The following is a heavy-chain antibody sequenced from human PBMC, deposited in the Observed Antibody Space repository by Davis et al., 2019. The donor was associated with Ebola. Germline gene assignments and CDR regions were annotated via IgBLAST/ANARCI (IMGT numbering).Heavy chain of an antibody. D-gene: IGHD2-15*01. V-gene: IGHV1-18*01. J-gene: IGHJ6*02. CDR2: ISAYNGNT. CDR3: AREAIVVVAAATWMYYYYGMDV. CDR1: GYSFKNYA. Sequence: ASVKVSCKASGYSFKNYAISWVRQAPGQGLEWMGWISAYNGNTNYAQKVQGRVTMTTDTSTGTAYLDLRSLRSDDTAVYYCAREAIVVVAAATWMYYYYGMDVWGQGTTVTVSS.